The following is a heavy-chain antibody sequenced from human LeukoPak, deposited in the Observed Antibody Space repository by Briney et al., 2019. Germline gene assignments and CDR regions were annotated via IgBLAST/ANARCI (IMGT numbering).Heavy chain of an antibody. CDR2: IYYSGST. Sequence: KASETLSLTCTVSGGSISSYYWSWIRQPPGKGLEWIGYIYYSGSTNYNPSLKSRVTISVDTSKNQFSLELSSVTAADTAVYYCAREDDSSGYYPWGQGTLVTVSS. CDR1: GGSISSYY. CDR3: AREDDSSGYYP. J-gene: IGHJ5*02. D-gene: IGHD3-22*01. V-gene: IGHV4-59*12.